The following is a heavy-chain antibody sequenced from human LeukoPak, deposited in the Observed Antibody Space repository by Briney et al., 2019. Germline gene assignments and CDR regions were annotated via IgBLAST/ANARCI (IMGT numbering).Heavy chain of an antibody. J-gene: IGHJ5*02. V-gene: IGHV4-34*01. CDR2: INHSGST. CDR1: GGSFSGYY. CDR3: ARGAVPAARPGGRTHPRGKNWFDP. Sequence: PSETLSLTCAVYGGSFSGYYWSWIRQPPGKGPEWIGEINHSGSTNYNPSLKSRVTISVDTSKNQFSLKLSSVTAADTAVYYCARGAVPAARPGGRTHPRGKNWFDPWGQGTLVTVSS. D-gene: IGHD6-6*01.